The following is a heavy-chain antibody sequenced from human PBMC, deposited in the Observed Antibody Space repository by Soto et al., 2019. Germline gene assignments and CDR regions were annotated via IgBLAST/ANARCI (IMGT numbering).Heavy chain of an antibody. Sequence: GSLRLSCAASGFTFSNYEMNWFRQAPWKGLEWVSYISSSSSTIYYADSVKGRFTISRDNAKNSLFLQMNSLRVEDTAVYYCARSPFLECNWAQGTLVTVSS. D-gene: IGHD3-3*02. CDR3: ARSPFLECN. CDR1: GFTFSNYE. J-gene: IGHJ4*02. CDR2: ISSSSSTI. V-gene: IGHV3-48*03.